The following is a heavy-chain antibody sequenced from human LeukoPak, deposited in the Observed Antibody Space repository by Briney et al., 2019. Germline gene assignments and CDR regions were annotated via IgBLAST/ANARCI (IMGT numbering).Heavy chain of an antibody. V-gene: IGHV1-2*02. Sequence: ASVKVPCKASGYTFTGYYMHWVRQAPGQGLEYVGWINPNNGDTKPAQIFQGRVTLTRDASISTAYMELSSLRSDDSALYYCAGEFCSGGSCRQGFDYWGQGTLVTVSS. D-gene: IGHD2-15*01. CDR3: AGEFCSGGSCRQGFDY. J-gene: IGHJ4*02. CDR2: INPNNGDT. CDR1: GYTFTGYY.